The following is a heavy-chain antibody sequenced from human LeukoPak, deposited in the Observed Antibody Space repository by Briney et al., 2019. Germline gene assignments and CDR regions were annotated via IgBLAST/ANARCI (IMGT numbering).Heavy chain of an antibody. J-gene: IGHJ4*02. D-gene: IGHD6-6*01. CDR2: ISSSSSYI. CDR1: GFTFSSYS. CDR3: AKSSIAARPFDY. Sequence: GGSLRLSCAASGFTFSSYSMNWVRQAPGKGLEWVSYISSSSSYIYYADSVKGRFTISRDNVKNSLYLQMNSLRAEDTAVYYCAKSSIAARPFDYWGQGTLVTVSS. V-gene: IGHV3-21*05.